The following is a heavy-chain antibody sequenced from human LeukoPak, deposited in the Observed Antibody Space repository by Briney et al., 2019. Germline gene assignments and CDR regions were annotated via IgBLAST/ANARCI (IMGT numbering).Heavy chain of an antibody. CDR1: GCTFTDYY. V-gene: IGHV1-2*02. Sequence: ASVKVSCKASGCTFTDYYMSWVRQAPGQGLEWMGWIDPHSGGTKYAQKSQGRVTMTRDTSISTAYVELSRLRSDDTAVYYCAREYYDTSGRKYPFDIWGQGTMVTVSS. CDR2: IDPHSGGT. CDR3: AREYYDTSGRKYPFDI. D-gene: IGHD3-22*01. J-gene: IGHJ3*02.